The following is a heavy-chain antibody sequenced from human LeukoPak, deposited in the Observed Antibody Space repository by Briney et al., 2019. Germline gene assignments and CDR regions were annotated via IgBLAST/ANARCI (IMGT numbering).Heavy chain of an antibody. D-gene: IGHD3-10*01. V-gene: IGHV3-7*01. CDR1: GFTFSSYW. Sequence: GGSLRLSCAASGFTFSSYWMSWVRQAPGKGLEWVANIKQDGSEKYYVDSVEGRFTISRDNAKNSLYLQMNSLRAEDTAVYYCARSSGSGSYTPYYYYGMDVWGQGTTVTVSS. CDR3: ARSSGSGSYTPYYYYGMDV. J-gene: IGHJ6*02. CDR2: IKQDGSEK.